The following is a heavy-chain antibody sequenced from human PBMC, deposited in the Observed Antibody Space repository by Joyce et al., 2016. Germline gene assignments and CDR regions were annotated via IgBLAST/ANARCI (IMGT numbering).Heavy chain of an antibody. CDR3: ARERNFGDLSFDP. D-gene: IGHD4-17*01. CDR2: MNPNSGDT. CDR1: GSTFTSYD. V-gene: IGHV1-8*01. Sequence: QVQLVQPGAEVKKPGASVKVSCKASGSTFTSYDITWVRQATGQGLEWMGWMNPNSGDTGYAQKFQGRVTLTRNTSISTAYMELSSLRSEDTAVYYCARERNFGDLSFDPWGQGTLVTVSS. J-gene: IGHJ5*02.